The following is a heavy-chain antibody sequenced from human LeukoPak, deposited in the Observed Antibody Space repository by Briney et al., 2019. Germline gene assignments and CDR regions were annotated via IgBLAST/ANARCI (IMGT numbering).Heavy chain of an antibody. CDR1: GGTFSSYA. V-gene: IGHV1-69*01. D-gene: IGHD6-19*01. CDR2: IIPIFGTA. Sequence: ASVKVSCKASGGTFSSYAISWVRQAPGQGLEWMGGIIPIFGTANYAQKFQGRVTITADESTSTAYTELSSLRSEDTAVYYCAEDSGYSSGWYYYYGMDVWGQGTTVTVSS. CDR3: AEDSGYSSGWYYYYGMDV. J-gene: IGHJ6*02.